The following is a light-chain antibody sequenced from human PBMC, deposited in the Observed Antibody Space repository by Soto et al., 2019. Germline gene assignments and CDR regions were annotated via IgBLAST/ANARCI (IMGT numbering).Light chain of an antibody. CDR3: QQRST. CDR2: DAS. V-gene: IGKV3-11*01. Sequence: EIVLTQSPATLSLSPGERATLSCRASQSVSSYLAWYQQKPGQAPRLLIYDASNRATGIPARFSGSGSGTDFTLTISSLEPEDFAVYYCQQRSTFGQGPRLEI. CDR1: QSVSSY. J-gene: IGKJ5*01.